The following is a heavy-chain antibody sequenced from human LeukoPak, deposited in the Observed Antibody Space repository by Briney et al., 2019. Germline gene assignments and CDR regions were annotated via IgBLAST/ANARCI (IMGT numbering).Heavy chain of an antibody. CDR1: GYTFTSYG. Sequence: ASVKVSCKASGYTFTSYGISWVRQAPGQGLEWMGWISAYNGNTNYAQKLQGRVTMTTDTSTSTAYMELRSLRSDDTAVYYCARGRGAAAAGTLVYYYYMDVWGKGTTVTISS. D-gene: IGHD6-13*01. J-gene: IGHJ6*03. CDR3: ARGRGAAAAGTLVYYYYMDV. V-gene: IGHV1-18*01. CDR2: ISAYNGNT.